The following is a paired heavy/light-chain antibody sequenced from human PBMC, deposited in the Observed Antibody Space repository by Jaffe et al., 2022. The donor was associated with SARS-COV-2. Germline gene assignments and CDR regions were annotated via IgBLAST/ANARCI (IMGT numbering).Heavy chain of an antibody. V-gene: IGHV3-30*18. CDR1: GFTFSTYV. CDR2: ISYDGSKQ. Sequence: QVQLVESGGGVVQPGGSLRLSCAASGFTFSTYVMHWVRQAPGKGLEWVALISYDGSKQHYTDSVKGRFTISRDNSKNTLYLQMDSLRAEDTAVYYCAKDVSDDAFHFWGQGTMVAVSS. CDR3: AKDVSDDAFHF. J-gene: IGHJ3*01.
Light chain of an antibody. CDR2: VNSDGSQ. Sequence: QLVLTQSPSASASLGASVKLTCTLSSGHSLYAIAWHQQRPDKGPRYLMKVNSDGSQRKGDGIPDRFTGSSSGAERYLTISSLQSEDEADYYCQTWAAGIRVFGGGTKLTVL. V-gene: IGLV4-69*01. CDR3: QTWAAGIRV. CDR1: SGHSLYA. J-gene: IGLJ3*02.